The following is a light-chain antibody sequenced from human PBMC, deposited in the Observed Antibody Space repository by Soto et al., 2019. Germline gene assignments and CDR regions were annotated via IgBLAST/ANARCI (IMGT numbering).Light chain of an antibody. V-gene: IGKV3-15*01. CDR1: QSVSSN. CDR3: QQYDNWPQP. Sequence: EIVTAESPATLSVSPGERATLSCRARQSVSSNLAWYQQKPGPAPRLLTYGASTRATGIPARFSGTGSGTDFTLTVSSLQSEDFAVYYCQQYDNWPQPFGQGTKLDIK. CDR2: GAS. J-gene: IGKJ1*01.